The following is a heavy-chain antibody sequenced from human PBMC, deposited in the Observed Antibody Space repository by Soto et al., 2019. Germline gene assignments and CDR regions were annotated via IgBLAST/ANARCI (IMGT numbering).Heavy chain of an antibody. V-gene: IGHV3-73*01. CDR2: IRSKANSYAT. CDR1: GFTFSGSA. D-gene: IGHD2-8*01. CDR3: ARVYSDLGYCTNGVCYRRVHYYYMDV. Sequence: PGGSLRLSCAASGFTFSGSAMHWVRQASGKGLEWVGRIRSKANSYATAYAASVKGRFTISRDDSKNTAYLQMNSLKTEDTAVYYCARVYSDLGYCTNGVCYRRVHYYYMDVWGKGTTVTVSS. J-gene: IGHJ6*03.